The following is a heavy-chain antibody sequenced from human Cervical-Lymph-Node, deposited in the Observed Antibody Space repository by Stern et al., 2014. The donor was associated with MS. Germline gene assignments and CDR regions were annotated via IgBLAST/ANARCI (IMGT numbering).Heavy chain of an antibody. CDR3: AHSHVKYCRGGTCYSSLFDY. CDR2: IYWDGDK. V-gene: IGHV2-5*02. J-gene: IGHJ4*02. D-gene: IGHD2-15*01. Sequence: QITLKESGPTLVKPTQTVTLTCTLSGFSVTTAGVGVGWIRQPPGKALEWLALIYWDGDKLYSPSLKNRLTITKDTSKNQVVLTMTNVDPVDTATYYCAHSHVKYCRGGTCYSSLFDYWGQGTLVTVSS. CDR1: GFSVTTAGVG.